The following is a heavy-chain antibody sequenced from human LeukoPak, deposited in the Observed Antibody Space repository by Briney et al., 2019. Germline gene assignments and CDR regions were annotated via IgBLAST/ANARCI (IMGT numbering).Heavy chain of an antibody. V-gene: IGHV4-34*01. D-gene: IGHD3-3*01. CDR1: GGSFSGYY. J-gene: IGHJ5*02. Sequence: SETLSLTCAVYGGSFSGYYWSWLCQPPGKGLEWIGEINHSGSTNYNPSLKSRVTISVDTSKNQFSLKLSSVTAADTAVYYCARGLAGRTIRFDPWGQGTLVTVSS. CDR2: INHSGST. CDR3: ARGLAGRTIRFDP.